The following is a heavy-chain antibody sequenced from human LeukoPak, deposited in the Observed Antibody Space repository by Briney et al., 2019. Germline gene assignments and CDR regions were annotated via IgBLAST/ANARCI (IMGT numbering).Heavy chain of an antibody. J-gene: IGHJ6*03. CDR3: ARKGIGSSRYQNMDV. D-gene: IGHD6-25*01. V-gene: IGHV3-23*01. CDR2: ISSGGGRT. CDR1: GFTFSSYA. Sequence: GGSLRLSCAASGFTFSSYAMSWVRQAPGKGPEWVSTISSGGGRTYYAVSVKGLFTVSRDTYKNTLYLQMNSLRAEDTAVYYCARKGIGSSRYQNMDVWGKGTTVTVSS.